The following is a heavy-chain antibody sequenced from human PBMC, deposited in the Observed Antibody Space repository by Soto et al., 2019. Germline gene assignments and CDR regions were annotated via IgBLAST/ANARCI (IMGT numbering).Heavy chain of an antibody. CDR3: AKGGRQWLVTSDFNY. CDR1: GFTFSDYA. D-gene: IGHD6-19*01. Sequence: VQLVESGGGVVQPGRSLRLSFAASGFTFSDYAMHWVRQAPGKGLEWVAVVSHDGRNTHYEDSVKGRFTISRESTKTTVSLEMTSLRAEDTAVYYCAKGGRQWLVTSDFNYWGQGALVTVSS. V-gene: IGHV3-30*18. CDR2: VSHDGRNT. J-gene: IGHJ4*02.